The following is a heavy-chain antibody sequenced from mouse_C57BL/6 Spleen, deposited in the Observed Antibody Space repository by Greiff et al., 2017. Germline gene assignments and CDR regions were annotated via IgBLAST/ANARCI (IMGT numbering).Heavy chain of an antibody. V-gene: IGHV5-16*01. CDR1: GFTFSDYY. Sequence: EVQLVESEGGLVQPGSSMKLSCTASGFTFSDYYMAWVRQVPEKGLEWVANINYDGSSTYYLDSLKSRFIISRDNAKNILYLQMSSLKSEDTATYYCARDNWDGRYFDVWGTGTTVTVSS. D-gene: IGHD4-1*01. CDR3: ARDNWDGRYFDV. J-gene: IGHJ1*03. CDR2: INYDGSST.